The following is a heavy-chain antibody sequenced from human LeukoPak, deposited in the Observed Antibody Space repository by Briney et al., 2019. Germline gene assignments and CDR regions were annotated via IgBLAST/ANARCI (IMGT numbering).Heavy chain of an antibody. D-gene: IGHD6-19*01. V-gene: IGHV3-7*01. CDR2: IKQDGSEK. Sequence: GGSLRLSCAASGFTFSSYWMSWVRQAPGKGLEWVANIKQDGSEKYYVDSVKGRFTISRDNAKNSLYLQMNSLRAEDTAVYYCARDGGSSGWSQFDYWGQGTLVTVSS. CDR3: ARDGGSSGWSQFDY. J-gene: IGHJ4*02. CDR1: GFTFSSYW.